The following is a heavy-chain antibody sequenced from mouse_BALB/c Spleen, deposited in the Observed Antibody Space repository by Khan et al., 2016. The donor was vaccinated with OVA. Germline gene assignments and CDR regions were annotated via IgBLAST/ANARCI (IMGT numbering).Heavy chain of an antibody. CDR3: TRHGYVAWFTY. V-gene: IGHV1S135*01. Sequence: EVKLMESGPELMKPGASGKISCKASGYSFTTYYIHWVKQSHGKSLEWIGYIDPFSGDTTYNQKFKGMATLPVDKSSSTAYIHLSNLTSEDSAVYYCTRHGYVAWFTYWGQGTLVTVSA. CDR1: GYSFTTYY. D-gene: IGHD2-2*01. CDR2: IDPFSGDT. J-gene: IGHJ3*01.